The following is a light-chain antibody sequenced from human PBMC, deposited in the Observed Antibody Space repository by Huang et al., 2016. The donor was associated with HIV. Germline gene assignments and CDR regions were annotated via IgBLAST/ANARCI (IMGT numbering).Light chain of an antibody. CDR3: QQYNSSPLT. Sequence: DIQLTQSPSTLSASVGDRVTITCRASQSINTWLAWYQQKPGKAPELLIYDASSLESGVPSRFSGSGSGTEFTLTISSLQPDNFATYYCQQYNSSPLTFGGGTKVEI. CDR2: DAS. V-gene: IGKV1-5*01. CDR1: QSINTW. J-gene: IGKJ4*01.